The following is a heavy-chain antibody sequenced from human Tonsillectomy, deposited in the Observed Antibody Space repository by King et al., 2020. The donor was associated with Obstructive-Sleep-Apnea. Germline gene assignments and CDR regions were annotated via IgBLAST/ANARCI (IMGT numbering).Heavy chain of an antibody. CDR2: IYSDGST. V-gene: IGHV3-53*04. D-gene: IGHD1-1*01. Sequence: VQLVESGGGLVQPGGSLRLSCAASGFTLSTNYMAWVRQSPGRGLECGSVIYSDGSTYYADSVKGRFTISRHNSNNTLFLQMSSLGAEDTAVYYCAIDRHNWGFDYWGQGTLVTVSS. J-gene: IGHJ4*02. CDR3: AIDRHNWGFDY. CDR1: GFTLSTNY.